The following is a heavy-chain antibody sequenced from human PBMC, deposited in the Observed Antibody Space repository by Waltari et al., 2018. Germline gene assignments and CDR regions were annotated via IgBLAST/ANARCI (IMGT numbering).Heavy chain of an antibody. CDR1: GFPFSNTW. J-gene: IGHJ4*02. CDR3: TTDQGDSYTFYSFDY. CDR2: IKTQSDGGGAT. Sequence: EVQLVESGGGLVNPGGSLRLSWAASGFPFSNTWMDWVRQAPGKGLEWIARIKTQSDGGGATYYAAPVTGRFTVSRDDSKNMLYLQMSSLKTEDTAMYYCTTDQGDSYTFYSFDYWGQGTLVTVSS. D-gene: IGHD3-16*02. V-gene: IGHV3-15*01.